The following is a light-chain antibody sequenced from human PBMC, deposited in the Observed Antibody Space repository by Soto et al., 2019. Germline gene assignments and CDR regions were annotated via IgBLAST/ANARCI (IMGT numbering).Light chain of an antibody. CDR1: QTISSW. J-gene: IGKJ1*01. Sequence: DIQMTQSPSTLSGSVGDRVTITCRASQTISSWLAWYHQKPGKAPKLLIYKASTLESGVPSRFSGSGSGTEFTLTISSLQPDDFATYYCQHYNSYSEAFGQGTKVDIK. CDR2: KAS. V-gene: IGKV1-5*03. CDR3: QHYNSYSEA.